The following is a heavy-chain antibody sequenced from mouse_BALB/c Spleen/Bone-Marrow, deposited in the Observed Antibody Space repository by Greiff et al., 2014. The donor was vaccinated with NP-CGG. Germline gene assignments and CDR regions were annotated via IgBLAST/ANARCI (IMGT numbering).Heavy chain of an antibody. J-gene: IGHJ4*01. Sequence: VKLVESGPGLVQPSQSLSMTCTVSGFSLTSYGVHWVRQSPGKGLEWLGVIWRGGSTDYNAAFMSRLSITKDNSKSQVFFKMNSLQADDTAIYYCAKIGTTTGAMGYWGQGTSVTVSS. CDR2: IWRGGST. D-gene: IGHD2-14*01. CDR1: GFSLTSYG. V-gene: IGHV2-5*01. CDR3: AKIGTTTGAMGY.